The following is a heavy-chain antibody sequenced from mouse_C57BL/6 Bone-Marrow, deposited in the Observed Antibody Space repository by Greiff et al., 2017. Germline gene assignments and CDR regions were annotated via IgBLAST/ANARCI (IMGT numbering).Heavy chain of an antibody. CDR1: GFTFSDYG. CDR2: ISSGSSTI. J-gene: IGHJ2*01. Sequence: EVKLVESGGGLVKPGGSLKLSCAASGFTFSDYGMHWVRQAPEKGLEWVAYISSGSSTIYYADTVKGRFTISRDNAKNTLFLQMTSLRSEDTAMYYCARRAVVATGYFDYWGQGTTLTVSS. D-gene: IGHD1-1*01. V-gene: IGHV5-17*01. CDR3: ARRAVVATGYFDY.